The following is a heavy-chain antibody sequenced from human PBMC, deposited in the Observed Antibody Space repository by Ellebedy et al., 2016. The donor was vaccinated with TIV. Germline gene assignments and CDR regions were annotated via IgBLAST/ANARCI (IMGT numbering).Heavy chain of an antibody. V-gene: IGHV4-59*02. J-gene: IGHJ6*02. D-gene: IGHD2-15*01. CDR2: VDYSGST. CDR1: GGSVRGYY. CDR3: ARDGVDGMDV. Sequence: PGGSLRLSCTVSGGSVRGYYWTWVRQPPGKGLEWIGNVDYSGSTNYNPSFMSRVSISIDRSKNQFSLRLTSGTAADTALYYCARDGVDGMDVWGQGITVAVTS.